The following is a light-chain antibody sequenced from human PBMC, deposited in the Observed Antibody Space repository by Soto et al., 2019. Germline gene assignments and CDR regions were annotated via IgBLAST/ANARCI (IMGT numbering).Light chain of an antibody. CDR1: QSITSNY. Sequence: EIVLTQSPGTLFLSPGERATLSCRASQSITSNYLAWYQQKPGQAPRLLVYAVSGRPNGIPDRFSGSGSGTDFTLTISRLEPEDFALYYCQPYGRSPYTFGQGTQLEIK. CDR3: QPYGRSPYT. J-gene: IGKJ2*01. CDR2: AVS. V-gene: IGKV3-20*01.